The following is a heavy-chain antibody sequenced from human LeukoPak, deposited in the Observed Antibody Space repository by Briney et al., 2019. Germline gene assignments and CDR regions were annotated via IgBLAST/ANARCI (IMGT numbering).Heavy chain of an antibody. J-gene: IGHJ4*02. D-gene: IGHD2-21*02. CDR2: ISISTI. CDR3: ARGRDSYQTFDF. Sequence: GGSLRLSCAASGFTLSSYNMNWVRQAPGKGLEWVSYISISTIYYAGSVKGRFTISRDNAKNSLYLQMNSLRAEDTAVYCCARGRDSYQTFDFWGQGTLVTVSS. V-gene: IGHV3-48*04. CDR1: GFTLSSYN.